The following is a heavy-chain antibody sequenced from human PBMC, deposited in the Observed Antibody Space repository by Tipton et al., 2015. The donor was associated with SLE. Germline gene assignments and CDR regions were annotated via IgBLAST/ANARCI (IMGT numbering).Heavy chain of an antibody. CDR1: GFTFSSYW. D-gene: IGHD1-7*01. J-gene: IGHJ4*02. CDR2: INGDGRRA. CDR3: AKDSLTGTVDY. V-gene: IGHV3-74*01. Sequence: SLRLSCAASGFTFSSYWMHWVRQAPGKGLVWVSRINGDGRRANYADSVKGRFTISRDNAKNTVYLQMNSLRAEDTAVYYCAKDSLTGTVDYWGQGTLVTVSS.